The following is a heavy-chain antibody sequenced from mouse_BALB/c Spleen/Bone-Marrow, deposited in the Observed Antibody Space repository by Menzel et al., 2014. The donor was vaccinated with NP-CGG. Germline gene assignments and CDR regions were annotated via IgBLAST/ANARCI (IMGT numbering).Heavy chain of an antibody. CDR2: IWAGGST. CDR1: GFSLTNYG. Sequence: QVHVKQSGPGLVAPSQSLSITCTVSGFSLTNYGVHWVRQPPGKGLEWLEVIWAGGSTNYNSALMSRLSISKDNSKSQVFLKMISLQTDDTAMYYCARVTSSAVGAMDYWGQGTSVTVSS. CDR3: ARVTSSAVGAMDY. V-gene: IGHV2-9*02. D-gene: IGHD3-2*02. J-gene: IGHJ4*01.